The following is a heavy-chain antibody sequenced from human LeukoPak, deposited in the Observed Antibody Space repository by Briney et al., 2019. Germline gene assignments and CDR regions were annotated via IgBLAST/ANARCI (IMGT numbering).Heavy chain of an antibody. CDR1: GFTFSSFW. D-gene: IGHD3-16*02. Sequence: PGGFLRLSCAASGFTFSSFWMSWVRQAPGKGLEWVANIKQDGSEKYYVDSVKGRFTISRDNAKNSLYLQMNSLRAEDTAVYYCARDRPVWGSYRNPEYWGQGTLVTVSS. CDR3: ARDRPVWGSYRNPEY. CDR2: IKQDGSEK. V-gene: IGHV3-7*01. J-gene: IGHJ4*02.